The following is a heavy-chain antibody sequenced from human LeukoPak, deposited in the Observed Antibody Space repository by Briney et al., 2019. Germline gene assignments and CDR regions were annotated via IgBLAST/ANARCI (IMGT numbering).Heavy chain of an antibody. D-gene: IGHD3-22*01. Sequence: SETLSLTCTVSGGSISSYYWSWIRQPPGKGLEWLGYIYYSGSTKYNPSLMSGVPISVETSKNQFSLNLSSVTAADTAVYYCARGLRGYYSDYWGQGTLVTVSS. V-gene: IGHV4-59*01. CDR2: IYYSGST. CDR3: ARGLRGYYSDY. CDR1: GGSISSYY. J-gene: IGHJ4*02.